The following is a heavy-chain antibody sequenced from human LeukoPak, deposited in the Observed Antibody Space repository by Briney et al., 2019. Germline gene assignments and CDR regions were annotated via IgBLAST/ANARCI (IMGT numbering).Heavy chain of an antibody. CDR1: GGSISSYY. Sequence: KSSETLSLTCTVSGGSISSYYWSWIRQPPGKGLEWIAYISDIGSINYNPSLKSRVTISLDTSKNQFSLKLSSVTAADTAVYYCARDLWYQLLGNWFDPWGQGTLVTVSS. CDR3: ARDLWYQLLGNWFDP. J-gene: IGHJ5*02. CDR2: ISDIGSI. D-gene: IGHD2-2*01. V-gene: IGHV4-59*12.